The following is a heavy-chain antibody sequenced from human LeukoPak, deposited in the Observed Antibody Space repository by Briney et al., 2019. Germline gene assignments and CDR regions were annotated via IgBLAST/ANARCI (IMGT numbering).Heavy chain of an antibody. CDR3: ARDGEFTTHIDH. J-gene: IGHJ4*02. D-gene: IGHD1-26*01. CDR2: ISKGSDTI. CDR1: GFIFSDHY. Sequence: GGSLRLSCTASGFIFSDHYMHWIRQAPGKGLEWLSYISKGSDTIYYADSVKGRFTISRDNSKNSLYLQMTSLRVNDTAIYFCARDGEFTTHIDHWGQGALVTVSS. V-gene: IGHV3-11*04.